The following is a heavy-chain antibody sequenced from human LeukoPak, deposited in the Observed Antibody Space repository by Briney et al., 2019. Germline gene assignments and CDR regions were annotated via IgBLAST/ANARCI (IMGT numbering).Heavy chain of an antibody. CDR3: ARGSARYRAHLDY. J-gene: IGHJ4*02. D-gene: IGHD1-1*01. CDR2: INHSGST. V-gene: IGHV4-34*01. CDR1: GGSFSGYY. Sequence: PSETLSLTCAVYGGSFSGYYWSWIRQPPGKGLEWIGEINHSGSTNYNPSLKSRVTISVDTSKNQFSLKLSSVTAADTAVYYCARGSARYRAHLDYWGQGTLVTVSS.